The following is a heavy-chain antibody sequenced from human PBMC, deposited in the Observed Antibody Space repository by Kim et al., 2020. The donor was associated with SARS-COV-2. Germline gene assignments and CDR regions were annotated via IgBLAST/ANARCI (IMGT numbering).Heavy chain of an antibody. Sequence: ASVKVSCKASGYTFTSNGISWVRQAPGQGLEWMGWISAYNGNTNYAQKLQGRVTMTTDTSTSTAYMELRSLRSDDTAVYYCARDLLGIAAAGTDYWVQGTLVTVSS. V-gene: IGHV1-18*04. D-gene: IGHD6-13*01. CDR1: GYTFTSNG. CDR2: ISAYNGNT. CDR3: ARDLLGIAAAGTDY. J-gene: IGHJ4*02.